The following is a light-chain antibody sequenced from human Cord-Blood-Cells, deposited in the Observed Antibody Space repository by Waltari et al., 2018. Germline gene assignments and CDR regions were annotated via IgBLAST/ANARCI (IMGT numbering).Light chain of an antibody. CDR1: QRVSSSY. Sequence: EIVLTQSPAPLSLSPRKSATLPRRSSQRVSSSYLPLYQQKPAQAPRLLIYGASSRATGIPDRFSGSRSATDFALTISSLDAEDFAVYYGQQYGSSPLYTFGHGTKLAI. CDR2: GAS. CDR3: QQYGSSPLYT. J-gene: IGKJ2*01. V-gene: IGKV3-20*01.